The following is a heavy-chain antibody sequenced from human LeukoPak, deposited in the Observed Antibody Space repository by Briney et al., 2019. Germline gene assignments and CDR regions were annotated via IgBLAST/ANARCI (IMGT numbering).Heavy chain of an antibody. V-gene: IGHV1-24*01. Sequence: ASVKVSCKVSGYTLTELSMHWVRQAPGKGLEWMGGFDPEDGETIYAQKFQGRVTMTEDTSTDTAYMELSSLRSEDTAVYYCAASGRRGYYFDYWGQGTLVTVSS. J-gene: IGHJ4*02. CDR1: GYTLTELS. CDR3: AASGRRGYYFDY. CDR2: FDPEDGET. D-gene: IGHD2-15*01.